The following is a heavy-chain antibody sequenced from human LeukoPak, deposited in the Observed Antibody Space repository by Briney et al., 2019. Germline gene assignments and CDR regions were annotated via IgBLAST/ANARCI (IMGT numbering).Heavy chain of an antibody. D-gene: IGHD3-9*01. CDR1: GFTFSSYS. Sequence: SGGSLRLSCAASGFTFSSYSMNWVRQAPGKGLEWVSYISSSSSTIYYADSVGGRFTISRDNAKNSLYLQMNSLRDEDTAVYYCARVRDLSGYYILDYWGQGTLVTVSS. J-gene: IGHJ4*02. V-gene: IGHV3-48*02. CDR3: ARVRDLSGYYILDY. CDR2: ISSSSSTI.